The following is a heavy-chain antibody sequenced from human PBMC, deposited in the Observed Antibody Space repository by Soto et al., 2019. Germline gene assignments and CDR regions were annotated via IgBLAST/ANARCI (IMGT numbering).Heavy chain of an antibody. Sequence: SETLSLTCTVSGGSISSYYWSWIRQPPGKGLEWIGYIYYSGSTNYNPSLKSRVTISVDTSKNQFSLKLNSMTAADTAVYFCANSRSYTLRSHNWFDPWGQGTLVTVSS. CDR1: GGSISSYY. CDR2: IYYSGST. CDR3: ANSRSYTLRSHNWFDP. D-gene: IGHD3-16*01. J-gene: IGHJ5*02. V-gene: IGHV4-59*08.